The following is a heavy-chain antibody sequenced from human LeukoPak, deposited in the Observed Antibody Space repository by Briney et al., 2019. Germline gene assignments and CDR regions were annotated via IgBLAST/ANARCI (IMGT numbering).Heavy chain of an antibody. V-gene: IGHV3-23*01. J-gene: IGHJ5*02. CDR3: AKETLGYCSSTSCRWFDP. Sequence: GSLRLSCAASGFTFSSYGMHWVRQAPGKGLEWVSAISGSGGSTYYADSVKGRFTISRDNSKNTLYLQMNSLRAEDTAVYYCAKETLGYCSSTSCRWFDPWGQGTLVTVSS. CDR1: GFTFSSYG. CDR2: ISGSGGST. D-gene: IGHD2-2*01.